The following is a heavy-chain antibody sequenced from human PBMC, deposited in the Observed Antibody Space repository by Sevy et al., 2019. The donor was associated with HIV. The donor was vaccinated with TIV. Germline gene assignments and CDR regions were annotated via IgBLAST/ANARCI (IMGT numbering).Heavy chain of an antibody. D-gene: IGHD3-10*01. CDR2: IIPIFGTA. Sequence: ASVKVSCKASGGTFSSYAISWVRQAPGQGLEWMGGIIPIFGTANYAQTFQGRVTITADKSTSTAYMELSSLRSEDTAVYYCARARGGAHDAFDIWGQGTMVTVSS. CDR1: GGTFSSYA. V-gene: IGHV1-69*06. J-gene: IGHJ3*02. CDR3: ARARGGAHDAFDI.